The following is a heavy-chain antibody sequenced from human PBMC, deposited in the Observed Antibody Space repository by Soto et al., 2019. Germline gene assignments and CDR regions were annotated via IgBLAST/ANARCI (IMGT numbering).Heavy chain of an antibody. V-gene: IGHV4-59*12. D-gene: IGHD6-19*01. CDR2: IHYSGSA. CDR3: ARGVGGSVLNWPGP. Sequence: PSETLSLTCTFSGSSIIGYYWTWIRQSPERGLEWIGYIHYSGSANYNPSLNSRLTMSVDRSKSQFSMKLASVTAADTAVYYCARGVGGSVLNWPGPCGCVRLVAVSS. J-gene: IGHJ5*02. CDR1: GSSIIGYY.